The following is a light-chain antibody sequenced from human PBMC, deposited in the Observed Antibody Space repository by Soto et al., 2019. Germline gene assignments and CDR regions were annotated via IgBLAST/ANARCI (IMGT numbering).Light chain of an antibody. Sequence: EIVLTQSPGTLSLSPGERATLSCRASQSVSSSYLAWYQQKPGQAPSLLIYGASSRAPGIPDRFSGSGSGTDITLTISRLEPEGLAVYYGQHYCRSPQTVGQGTKVEIK. CDR1: QSVSSSY. CDR2: GAS. J-gene: IGKJ1*01. CDR3: QHYCRSPQT. V-gene: IGKV3-20*01.